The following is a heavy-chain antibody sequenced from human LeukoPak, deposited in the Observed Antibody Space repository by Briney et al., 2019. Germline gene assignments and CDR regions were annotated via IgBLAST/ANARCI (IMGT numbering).Heavy chain of an antibody. J-gene: IGHJ4*02. V-gene: IGHV1-46*01. CDR2: INPSGGST. CDR3: ARATPDTVLVGRPYLSTFDY. D-gene: IGHD4-17*01. CDR1: GYTFTTYY. Sequence: GAPVKVSCKASGYTFTTYYMHWVRQAPGQGLEWMGIINPSGGSTSYAQNFQGRVTMTRDTSTSTVYMELSSLRSEDTAVYYCARATPDTVLVGRPYLSTFDYWGQGTQVTVST.